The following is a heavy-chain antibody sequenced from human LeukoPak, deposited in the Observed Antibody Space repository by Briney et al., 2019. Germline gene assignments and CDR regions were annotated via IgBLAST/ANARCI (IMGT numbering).Heavy chain of an antibody. D-gene: IGHD3-10*01. CDR2: IHDSGST. CDR3: ARRDGGY. V-gene: IGHV4-39*07. J-gene: IGHJ4*02. Sequence: SETLSLTCSVSGGSSSSSSYYWGWIRQPPGKGLEWIGSIHDSGSTDYNPSLKSRVTISVDTSKNQFSLKLSSVTAADTAVYYCARRDGGYWGQGTLVTVSS. CDR1: GGSSSSSSYY.